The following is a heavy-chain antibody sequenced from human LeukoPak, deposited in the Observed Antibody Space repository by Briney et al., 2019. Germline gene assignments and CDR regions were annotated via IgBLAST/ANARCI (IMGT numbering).Heavy chain of an antibody. CDR2: INTNTGNP. Sequence: ASVKVSCKASGYTFTSYAMNWVRQAPGQGLEWMGWINTNTGNPTYAQGFTGRFVFSLDTSVSTAYLQISSLKADDTAVYYCARERTLLPGYSSSWYHYYYYYMDVWGKGTTVTVSS. D-gene: IGHD6-13*01. J-gene: IGHJ6*03. V-gene: IGHV7-4-1*02. CDR1: GYTFTSYA. CDR3: ARERTLLPGYSSSWYHYYYYYMDV.